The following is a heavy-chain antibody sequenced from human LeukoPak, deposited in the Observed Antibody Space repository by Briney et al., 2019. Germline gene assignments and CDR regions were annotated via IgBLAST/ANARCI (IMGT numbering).Heavy chain of an antibody. Sequence: GGSLRLSCAASGFTFSSYGMHWVRQAPGKGLEWVAFIRYDGSNKYYADSVKGRFTISRDNSKNTLYLQMNSLRAEDTAVYYCAKDFTMSLDAFDIWGQGTMVTVSS. CDR1: GFTFSSYG. CDR3: AKDFTMSLDAFDI. J-gene: IGHJ3*02. D-gene: IGHD3-22*01. CDR2: IRYDGSNK. V-gene: IGHV3-30*02.